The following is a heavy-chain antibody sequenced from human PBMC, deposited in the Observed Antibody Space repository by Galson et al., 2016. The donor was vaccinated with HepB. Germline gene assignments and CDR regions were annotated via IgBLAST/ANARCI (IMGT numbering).Heavy chain of an antibody. V-gene: IGHV3-21*01. Sequence: SLRLSCAASGFTFSSYSMNWVRQAPGKGLEWVSSISSSSSYIYYADSVKGRFTISRDNAKNSLYLQMNSLRAEDTAVYYCARRPIANYDSSGYYRPDSYYFDYWGQGTLITVSS. CDR1: GFTFSSYS. J-gene: IGHJ4*02. CDR2: ISSSSSYI. CDR3: ARRPIANYDSSGYYRPDSYYFDY. D-gene: IGHD3-22*01.